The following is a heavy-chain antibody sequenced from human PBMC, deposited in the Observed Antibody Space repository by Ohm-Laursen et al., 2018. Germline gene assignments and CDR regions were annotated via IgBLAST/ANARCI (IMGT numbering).Heavy chain of an antibody. CDR1: GGAFSGYH. V-gene: IGHV4-34*01. Sequence: SDTLSLTCAVYGGAFSGYHWSWIRQPPGKGLEWIGEINNSGSTNYNPSLKSRVTISVDTSKNQFSLKFSSVTAADTAVYYCARGLKGIAVVSGSKGINWFDPWGQGALVTVSS. D-gene: IGHD3-22*01. CDR2: INNSGST. CDR3: ARGLKGIAVVSGSKGINWFDP. J-gene: IGHJ5*02.